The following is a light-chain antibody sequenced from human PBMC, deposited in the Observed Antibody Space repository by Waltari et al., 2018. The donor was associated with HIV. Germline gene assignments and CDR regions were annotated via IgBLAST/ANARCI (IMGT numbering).Light chain of an antibody. CDR2: RND. V-gene: IGLV1-47*01. Sequence: QSGLSQPPSTSRPPGQRVVISCSGRSSNVGKNYVSWFQQVSGAAPRLLIYRNDRRPSGVPDRFTAAKSGPSASLVISGLRSDDEAEYFCASWDDALSSWLFGGGTRLTVL. J-gene: IGLJ6*01. CDR1: SSNVGKNY. CDR3: ASWDDALSSWL.